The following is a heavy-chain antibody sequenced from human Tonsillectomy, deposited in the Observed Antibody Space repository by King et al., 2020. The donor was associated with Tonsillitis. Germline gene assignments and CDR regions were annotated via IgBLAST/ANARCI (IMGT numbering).Heavy chain of an antibody. Sequence: VQLVESGGGLVQPGGSLRLSCAASGFTFSSYAMSWVRQAPGKGLEWVSAISGSGGNTYYADSVKGRFTISRDNSKNTLYLQMNSLRAEDTAVYYCAKDRLYYDFWGGYHYAFDIWGQGTMVTVSS. CDR3: AKDRLYYDFWGGYHYAFDI. V-gene: IGHV3-23*04. J-gene: IGHJ3*02. CDR1: GFTFSSYA. D-gene: IGHD3-3*01. CDR2: ISGSGGNT.